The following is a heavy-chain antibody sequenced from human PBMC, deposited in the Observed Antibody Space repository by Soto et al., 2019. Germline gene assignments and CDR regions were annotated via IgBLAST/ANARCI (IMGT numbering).Heavy chain of an antibody. D-gene: IGHD6-13*01. V-gene: IGHV1-69*01. CDR3: ARVRRGHDALAAADEWGY. Sequence: QVQLVQSGAEVKKPGSSVKVSCKASGGTFSSYAISWVRQAPGQGLEWMGGSMPIFGTANYAQKFQGRVTITADESTSTAYMELSSLRSEDTAVYYCARVRRGHDALAAADEWGYWGQGTLVTVSS. CDR2: SMPIFGTA. J-gene: IGHJ4*02. CDR1: GGTFSSYA.